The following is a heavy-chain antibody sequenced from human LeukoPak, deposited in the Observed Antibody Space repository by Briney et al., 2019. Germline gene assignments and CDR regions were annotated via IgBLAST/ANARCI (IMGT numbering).Heavy chain of an antibody. CDR1: GFTVSINY. D-gene: IGHD2-2*01. V-gene: IGHV3-53*01. J-gene: IGHJ4*02. CDR2: IYSGGNT. CDR3: ARGETSSYDY. Sequence: GGSLKLSCAASGFTVSINYMSWVRQAPGKGLEWVSVIYSGGNTYYADSVKGRFTISRDNSKNTVYLQMNSLRAEDTAVYYCARGETSSYDYWGQGTLVTVSS.